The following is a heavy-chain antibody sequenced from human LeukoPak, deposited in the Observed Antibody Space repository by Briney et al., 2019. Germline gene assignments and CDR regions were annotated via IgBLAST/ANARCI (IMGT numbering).Heavy chain of an antibody. CDR1: GFTFSTYW. D-gene: IGHD3-10*01. CDR2: IKQDGSEK. CDR3: VMGHYYDSKSYYRY. V-gene: IGHV3-7*01. Sequence: GGSLRLSCAASGFTFSTYWLSWVRQAPGKGLEWVANIKQDGSEKYYVDSAKGRFTISRDNAKNSLYLQMNSLRAEDTAVYYCVMGHYYDSKSYYRYWGQGTLVTVSS. J-gene: IGHJ4*02.